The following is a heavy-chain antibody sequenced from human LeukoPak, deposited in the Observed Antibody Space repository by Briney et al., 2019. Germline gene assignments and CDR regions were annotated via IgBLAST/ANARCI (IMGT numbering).Heavy chain of an antibody. CDR1: GGSISRYY. CDR3: ARDRAMTSYGDFDY. V-gene: IGHV4-59*01. Sequence: SETPSLTCTVSGGSISRYYWSWIRQPPGKGLEWFGYVYDSGTTNYNPSLKSRVTISVDTSKNQFSLKLSSVTAADTAVYYCARDRAMTSYGDFDYWGQGTLVTVSS. D-gene: IGHD1-26*01. J-gene: IGHJ4*02. CDR2: VYDSGTT.